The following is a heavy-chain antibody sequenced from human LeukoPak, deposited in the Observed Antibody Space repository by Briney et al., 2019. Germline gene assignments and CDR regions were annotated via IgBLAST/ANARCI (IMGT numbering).Heavy chain of an antibody. CDR2: INPNSGGT. Sequence: ASVKVSCKASGYTFTDYYIHWVRQAPGQGLEWMGWINPNSGGTNYAQKFQGRVTMTRDTSISTAYMELSRLRSDDTAVYYCARGSGSYGDAFDIWGQGTMVTVSS. J-gene: IGHJ3*02. CDR1: GYTFTDYY. D-gene: IGHD3-10*01. V-gene: IGHV1-2*02. CDR3: ARGSGSYGDAFDI.